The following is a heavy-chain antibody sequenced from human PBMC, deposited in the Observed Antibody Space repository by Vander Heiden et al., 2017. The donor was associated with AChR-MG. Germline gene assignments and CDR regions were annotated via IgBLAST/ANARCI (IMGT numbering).Heavy chain of an antibody. CDR1: GFTFSSYG. CDR2: RWYDGSNK. V-gene: IGHV3-33*01. J-gene: IGHJ4*02. Sequence: QVQLVESGGGVVQPGRSLRLSCAASGFTFSSYGMHWVRQAPGKGLEWVAVRWYDGSNKYYADSVKGRFTISRDNSKNTLYLQMNSLRAEDTAVYYCARGGGYNTHFDYWGQGTLVTVSS. D-gene: IGHD5-12*01. CDR3: ARGGGYNTHFDY.